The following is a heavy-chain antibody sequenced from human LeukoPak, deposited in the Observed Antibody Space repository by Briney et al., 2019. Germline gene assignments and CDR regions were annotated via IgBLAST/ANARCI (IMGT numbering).Heavy chain of an antibody. J-gene: IGHJ4*02. Sequence: GGSLRLSCAASGFTFSSYAMSWVRQAPGKGLEWVSTITPGGSNMYYHDSVKGRFTISRDNAKNLLFLQMNSLRAEDTAVYYCASWSGSSVLDYWGQGTLVTVSS. CDR3: ASWSGSSVLDY. V-gene: IGHV3-21*01. CDR2: ITPGGSNM. D-gene: IGHD3-3*01. CDR1: GFTFSSYA.